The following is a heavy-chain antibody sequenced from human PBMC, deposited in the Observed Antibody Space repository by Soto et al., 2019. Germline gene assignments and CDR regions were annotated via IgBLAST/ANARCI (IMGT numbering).Heavy chain of an antibody. D-gene: IGHD3-16*01. J-gene: IGHJ3*02. V-gene: IGHV4-39*01. CDR2: IYYSGST. CDR1: GGSISSSSYY. Sequence: QLPLQESGPGLVKPSETLSLTCTVSGGSISSSSYYWGWIRQPPGKGLEWIGSIYYSGSTYYNPSLKSRVTISVDTSKIQFTLKLSSVTAADTAVYYCARLGRPLWGGAFDIWGQGTMVTVSS. CDR3: ARLGRPLWGGAFDI.